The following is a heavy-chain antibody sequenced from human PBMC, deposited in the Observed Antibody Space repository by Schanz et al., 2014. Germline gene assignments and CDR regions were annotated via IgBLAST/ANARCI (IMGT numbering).Heavy chain of an antibody. J-gene: IGHJ2*01. CDR2: VSHGGTYI. D-gene: IGHD3-9*01. Sequence: EVLLVESGGGLVTPGESLRLSCAASGFTFSSYSMNWVRQAPGKGLEWVSSVSHGGTYIYYADSVRGRFTISRANAKNSLFLQMHSLRADDTAVYYCTRSTYYDIFTGQKHTRRDLRYFDLWGRGTLVTVSS. CDR3: TRSTYYDIFTGQKHTRRDLRYFDL. CDR1: GFTFSSYS. V-gene: IGHV3-21*02.